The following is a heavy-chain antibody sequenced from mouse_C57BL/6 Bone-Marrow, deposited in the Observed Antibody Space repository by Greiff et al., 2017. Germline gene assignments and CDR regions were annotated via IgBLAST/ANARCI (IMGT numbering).Heavy chain of an antibody. CDR2: IDPENGDT. D-gene: IGHD3-2*02. CDR3: TTAGRGYFDV. Sequence: EVKLKQSGAELVRPGASVKLSCTASGFNIKDDYMHWVKQRPEQGLEWIGWIDPENGDTEYASKFQGKATITADTSSNTAYLQLSSLTSEDTAVYYCTTAGRGYFDVWGTGTTVTVSS. CDR1: GFNIKDDY. J-gene: IGHJ1*03. V-gene: IGHV14-4*01.